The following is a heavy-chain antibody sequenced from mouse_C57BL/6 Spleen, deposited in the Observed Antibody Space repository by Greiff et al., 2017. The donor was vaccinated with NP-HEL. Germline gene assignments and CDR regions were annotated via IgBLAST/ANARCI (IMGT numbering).Heavy chain of an antibody. V-gene: IGHV1-53*01. Sequence: VQLQQSGTELVKPGASVKLSCKASGYTFTSYWMHWVKQRPGQGLEWIGNINPSNGGTNYNEKFKSKATLTVDKSSSTAYMQLSSLTSEDSAVYYCARSLYGSSGGYAMDYWGQGTSVTVSS. D-gene: IGHD1-1*01. J-gene: IGHJ4*01. CDR1: GYTFTSYW. CDR2: INPSNGGT. CDR3: ARSLYGSSGGYAMDY.